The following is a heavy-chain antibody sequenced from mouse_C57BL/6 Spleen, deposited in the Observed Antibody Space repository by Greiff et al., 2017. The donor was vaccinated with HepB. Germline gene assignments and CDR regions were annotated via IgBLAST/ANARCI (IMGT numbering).Heavy chain of an antibody. Sequence: VQLVESGAELVKPGASVKMSCKASGYTFTSYWITWVKQRPGQGLEWIGDIYPGSGSTNYNEKFKSKATLTVDTSSSTAYMQLSSLTSEDSAVYYCARPYDYGTYYYAMDYWGQGTSVTVSS. CDR2: IYPGSGST. CDR1: GYTFTSYW. J-gene: IGHJ4*01. D-gene: IGHD2-4*01. V-gene: IGHV1-55*01. CDR3: ARPYDYGTYYYAMDY.